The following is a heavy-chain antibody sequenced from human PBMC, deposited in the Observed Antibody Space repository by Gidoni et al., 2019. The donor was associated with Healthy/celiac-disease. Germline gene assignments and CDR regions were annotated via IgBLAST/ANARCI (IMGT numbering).Heavy chain of an antibody. J-gene: IGHJ6*02. Sequence: QVQLQESGPGLVKPSETLSLTCTVSGGSISSYYWSWIRHPPGKGLVWIGYIYYSGSTNYNPSLKSRVTISVDTSKNQFSLKLSSVTAADTAVYYCARDRGYYYYGMDVWGQGTTVTVSS. CDR3: ARDRGYYYYGMDV. CDR1: GGSISSYY. CDR2: IYYSGST. D-gene: IGHD3-10*01. V-gene: IGHV4-59*01.